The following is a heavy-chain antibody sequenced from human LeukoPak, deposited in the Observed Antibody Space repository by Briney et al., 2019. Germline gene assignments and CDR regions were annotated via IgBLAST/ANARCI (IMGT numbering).Heavy chain of an antibody. Sequence: GGSLRLSCAVSGLTFDDYTMHWVRQAPGKGLEWVSLISWDGGSTYYADSVKGRFTISRDNSKNSLYLQMNSLRTEDTALYYCAKDLNYYDSSGYTFDYWGQGTLVTVSS. CDR3: AKDLNYYDSSGYTFDY. V-gene: IGHV3-43*01. J-gene: IGHJ4*02. CDR1: GLTFDDYT. CDR2: ISWDGGST. D-gene: IGHD3-22*01.